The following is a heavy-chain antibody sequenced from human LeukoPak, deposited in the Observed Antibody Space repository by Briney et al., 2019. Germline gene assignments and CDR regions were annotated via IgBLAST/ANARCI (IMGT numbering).Heavy chain of an antibody. CDR3: ARTHCGGGSCDTLDP. D-gene: IGHD2-21*01. CDR1: GVSISNYF. CDR2: FYASGTT. V-gene: IGHV4-4*07. J-gene: IGHJ5*02. Sequence: PSETLSLTCNVFGVSISNYFWSWLRQPAGKGLEGIGRFYASGTTYYNPSLRSGVTLSMDTSKNHFSLKLTSVTAADTAVYYCARTHCGGGSCDTLDPWGQGTLVTVSS.